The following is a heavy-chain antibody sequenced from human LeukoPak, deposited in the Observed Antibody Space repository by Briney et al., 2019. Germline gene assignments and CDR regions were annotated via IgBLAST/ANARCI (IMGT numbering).Heavy chain of an antibody. D-gene: IGHD3-3*01. V-gene: IGHV4-59*01. CDR3: ARDQGYDFWSGYSAYDH. Sequence: SETLSLTCTVSGGSISNYYWSWIRQAPGRGLEWFGYIYYTGSTKYNPSLKSRATISVDTSNNQLSLKLRSVTAADTAIYYCARDQGYDFWSGYSAYDHWGQGTLVTVSS. J-gene: IGHJ4*02. CDR1: GGSISNYY. CDR2: IYYTGST.